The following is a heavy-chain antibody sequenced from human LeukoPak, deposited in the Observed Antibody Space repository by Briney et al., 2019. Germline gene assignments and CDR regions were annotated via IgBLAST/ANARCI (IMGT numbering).Heavy chain of an antibody. CDR3: ARDRYYGSGNYYSYFFDY. Sequence: GGSLRLSCAASGFTFSDYYMSWIRQAPGKGLEWVSYISSGGTTVYYADSVKGRFTISRDNAKNSLFLQMNSLKAEDTAVYYCARDRYYGSGNYYSYFFDYWGQGTLVTVSS. CDR1: GFTFSDYY. D-gene: IGHD3-10*01. J-gene: IGHJ4*02. V-gene: IGHV3-11*04. CDR2: ISSGGTTV.